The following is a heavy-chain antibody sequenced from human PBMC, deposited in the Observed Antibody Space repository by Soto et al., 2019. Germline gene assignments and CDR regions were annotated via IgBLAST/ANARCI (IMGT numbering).Heavy chain of an antibody. J-gene: IGHJ4*02. Sequence: QVQLVQSEAEVKKPGASVKVSCEASGYTFIHHGISWVRQAPGQGLEWMGWVSGSNGNTKYAQKFQGRITMTTETSTSTAHMELRNLRSDDTAVYFCARDFYPLAYYFDPWGQGTLVTVSS. CDR1: GYTFIHHG. V-gene: IGHV1-18*04. CDR2: VSGSNGNT. CDR3: ARDFYPLAYYFDP.